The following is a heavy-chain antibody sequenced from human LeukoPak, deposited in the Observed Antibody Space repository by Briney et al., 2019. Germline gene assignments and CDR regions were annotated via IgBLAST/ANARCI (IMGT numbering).Heavy chain of an antibody. CDR1: GFTFSSYS. CDR2: ISSSSSYI. V-gene: IGHV3-21*01. D-gene: IGHD6-13*01. CDR3: ARGYSSSWYFDY. J-gene: IGHJ4*02. Sequence: GGSLRLSCAASGFTFSSYSMNWVRQAPGKGLEWVSSISSSSSYIYYADSVKGRFTISRDNAKNPLYLQMNSLRAEDTAVYYCARGYSSSWYFDYWGQGTLVTVSS.